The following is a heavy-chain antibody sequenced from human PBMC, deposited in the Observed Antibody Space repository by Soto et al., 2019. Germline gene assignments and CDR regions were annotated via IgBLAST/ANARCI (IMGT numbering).Heavy chain of an antibody. V-gene: IGHV3-30-3*01. Sequence: QVQLVESGGGVVQPGRSLRLSCAASAFTFSSYAMHWVRQAPGKGLEWVAVISYDGSNKYYADSVKGRFTISRDNSKNMLYLHMNSLVAEDTAVYYCARRRFCSGGRCSPYYYYMDVWGQGTTVTVSS. CDR1: AFTFSSYA. D-gene: IGHD2-15*01. CDR2: ISYDGSNK. J-gene: IGHJ6*02. CDR3: ARRRFCSGGRCSPYYYYMDV.